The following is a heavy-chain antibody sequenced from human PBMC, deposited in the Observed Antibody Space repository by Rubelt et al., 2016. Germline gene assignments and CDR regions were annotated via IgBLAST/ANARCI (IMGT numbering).Heavy chain of an antibody. CDR2: ISGSGGST. CDR3: ARVWSGSNIH. CDR1: TFSSYA. V-gene: IGHV3-23*01. J-gene: IGHJ4*02. D-gene: IGHD3-3*01. Sequence: TFSSYAMSWVRQAPGKGLEWVSAISGSGGSTYYADSVKGRFTISRDNSKNTLYLQMNSLRAEDTAVYYCARVWSGSNIHWGQGTLVTVSS.